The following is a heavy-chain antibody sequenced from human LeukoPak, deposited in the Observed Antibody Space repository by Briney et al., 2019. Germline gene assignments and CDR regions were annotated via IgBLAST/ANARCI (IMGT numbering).Heavy chain of an antibody. V-gene: IGHV7-4-1*02. D-gene: IGHD3-22*01. CDR1: GYTFTTYP. J-gene: IGHJ4*02. CDR2: INTNTGNP. CDR3: ARGYDTTGYFSY. Sequence: ASVKVSCKASGYTFTTYPINWVRQAPGQRLEYMGWINTNTGNPTYARGFTGRFVFSSDTSVSTAYLQISNLKTEDTAVYYCARGYDTTGYFSYWGQGTLVTVSS.